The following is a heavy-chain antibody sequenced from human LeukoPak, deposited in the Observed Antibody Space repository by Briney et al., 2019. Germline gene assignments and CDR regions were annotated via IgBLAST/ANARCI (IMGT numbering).Heavy chain of an antibody. Sequence: PSETLSLTCAVFGGSLSDYFWSWIRQPPGKGLEWIGEIDHSGGTNYNPSLKSRVTMSVDTSKNQFSLKLTSVTAADAAVYYCARMRGGGIGYSNYMDVWGKGTTVIVSS. CDR3: ARMRGGGIGYSNYMDV. CDR1: GGSLSDYF. CDR2: IDHSGGT. D-gene: IGHD2-15*01. J-gene: IGHJ6*03. V-gene: IGHV4-34*01.